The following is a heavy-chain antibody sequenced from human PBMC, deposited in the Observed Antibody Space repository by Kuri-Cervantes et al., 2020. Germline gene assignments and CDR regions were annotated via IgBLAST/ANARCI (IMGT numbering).Heavy chain of an antibody. V-gene: IGHV3-30*18. CDR3: AKDMVYGGNGCFDY. J-gene: IGHJ4*02. CDR2: ISYDGSNR. D-gene: IGHD4-23*01. Sequence: GGSLRLSCAASGFTFSIYGMHWVRLAPGKGLEWVAVISYDGSNRYYADSVKGRFTISRDNAKNSLYLQMNSLRAEDTAVYYCAKDMVYGGNGCFDYWGQGTLVTVSS. CDR1: GFTFSIYG.